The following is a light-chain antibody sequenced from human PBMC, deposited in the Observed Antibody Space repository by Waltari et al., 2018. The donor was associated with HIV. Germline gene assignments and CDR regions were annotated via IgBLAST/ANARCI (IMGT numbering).Light chain of an antibody. J-gene: IGKJ2*01. CDR1: QSIISH. Sequence: MGMTQSPSSLSASVGDRVTIACRISQSIISHLNWYQQKPGKAPKLLIYFASSLQSGVPSRFSGSGSGTDFTLTISSLQPEDFATYYCQQSYITPYTFGQGTKLEIK. V-gene: IGKV1-39*01. CDR3: QQSYITPYT. CDR2: FAS.